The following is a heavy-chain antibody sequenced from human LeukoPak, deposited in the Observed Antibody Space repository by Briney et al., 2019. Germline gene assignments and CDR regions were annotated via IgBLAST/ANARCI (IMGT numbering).Heavy chain of an antibody. CDR3: ARGSPYYDSRSNAFDI. V-gene: IGHV4-59*01. Sequence: SETLSLTCTVSGGSISSFYWSWIRQPPGKGLEYIGYISYSETTSYNPSLKSRVTISVDTSKNQFSLKLTSVTAADTAVYYCARGSPYYDSRSNAFDIWGQGTMVSVSS. CDR1: GGSISSFY. J-gene: IGHJ3*02. CDR2: ISYSETT. D-gene: IGHD3-22*01.